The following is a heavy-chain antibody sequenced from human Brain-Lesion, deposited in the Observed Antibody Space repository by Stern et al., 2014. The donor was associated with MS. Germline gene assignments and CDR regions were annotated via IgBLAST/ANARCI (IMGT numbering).Heavy chain of an antibody. J-gene: IGHJ4*02. Sequence: VQLVESGPGLVKPSQTLSLTCTVSGGSINSGGYYWSWIRPPPGKGLEWIGYISYSGTTYYKSSLKSRITMSLDTSKNQFSLKLTSVTAADTALYYCARMVERSSNLFPEFFDLWGQGTLVTVSS. CDR1: GGSINSGGYY. CDR2: ISYSGTT. CDR3: ARMVERSSNLFPEFFDL. D-gene: IGHD2-15*01. V-gene: IGHV4-31*03.